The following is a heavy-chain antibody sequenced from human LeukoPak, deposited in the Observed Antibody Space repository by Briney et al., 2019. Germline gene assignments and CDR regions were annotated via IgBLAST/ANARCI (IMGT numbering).Heavy chain of an antibody. D-gene: IGHD6-13*01. CDR1: GGSISSYY. CDR3: AREYSSSWYGGYWFDP. Sequence: SETLSLTCTVSGGSISSYYWSWIRQPAGKGLEWIGRIYTSGSTNYNPSLKSRVTMSVDTSKNQFSLKLSSLTAADTAVYYCAREYSSSWYGGYWFDPWGQGTLVTVSS. V-gene: IGHV4-4*07. CDR2: IYTSGST. J-gene: IGHJ5*02.